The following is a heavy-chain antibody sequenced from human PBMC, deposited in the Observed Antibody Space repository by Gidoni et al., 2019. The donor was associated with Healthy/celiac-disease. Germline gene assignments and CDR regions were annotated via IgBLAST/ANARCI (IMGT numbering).Heavy chain of an antibody. CDR3: ARDPVGATNYGMDV. V-gene: IGHV4-59*01. CDR1: GGSISSYY. J-gene: IGHJ6*02. D-gene: IGHD1-26*01. Sequence: QVQLQEAGPGLVKPSETLSLTCTVSGGSISSYYWRWIRQPPGKGLEWIGYIYYSGSTNYNPSLKSRVTISVDTSKNQFSLKLSSVTAADTAVYYCARDPVGATNYGMDVWGQGTTVTVSS. CDR2: IYYSGST.